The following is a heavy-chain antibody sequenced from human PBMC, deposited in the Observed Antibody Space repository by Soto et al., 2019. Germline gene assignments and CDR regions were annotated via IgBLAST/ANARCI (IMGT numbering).Heavy chain of an antibody. V-gene: IGHV4-30-4*08. CDR3: ARSNTYGDYVAGAFDY. Sequence: SETLSLTCTVSGGSISSGDDYWSWIRQPPGKGLEWIGYIYYSGSTYYNPSLKSRVTISVDTSKNQFSLKLSSVTAADTAVYYCARSNTYGDYVAGAFDYWGQGTLVTVSS. CDR1: GGSISSGDDY. CDR2: IYYSGST. D-gene: IGHD4-17*01. J-gene: IGHJ4*02.